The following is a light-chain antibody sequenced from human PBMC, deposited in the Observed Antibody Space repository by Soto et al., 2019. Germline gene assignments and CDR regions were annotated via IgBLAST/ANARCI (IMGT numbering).Light chain of an antibody. CDR3: QQYDTSPPMYT. CDR1: QSVSIND. Sequence: EIVMTQSPATPSVSPGGRAPRSCRASQSVSINDLAWYQQKPGQAPRLLIYATSTRAAGIPDRFSGSGSGTDFTLTISRLEPDDVAVYYCQQYDTSPPMYTFGQGTKVDIK. V-gene: IGKV3-20*01. J-gene: IGKJ2*01. CDR2: ATS.